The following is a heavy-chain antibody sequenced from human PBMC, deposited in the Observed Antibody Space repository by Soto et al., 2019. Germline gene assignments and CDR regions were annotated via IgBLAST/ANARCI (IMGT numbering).Heavy chain of an antibody. CDR1: GGSISSGGYY. CDR3: ARLSISYGETGVDY. J-gene: IGHJ4*02. CDR2: IYYSGST. D-gene: IGHD4-17*01. Sequence: QVQLQESGPGLVKPSQTLSLTCTVSGGSISSGGYYWSWIRQHPGKGLEWIGYIYYSGSTYYNPSLKSRVTISVDTSKNQCSLKLSSVTAADTAVYYCARLSISYGETGVDYWGQGTLVTVSS. V-gene: IGHV4-31*03.